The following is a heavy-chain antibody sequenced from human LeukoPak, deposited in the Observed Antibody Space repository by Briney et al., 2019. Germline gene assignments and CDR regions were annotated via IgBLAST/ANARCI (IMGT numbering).Heavy chain of an antibody. J-gene: IGHJ4*02. Sequence: PEGSLRLSCAAAGVTVITNDVTCVRQALGKRVEWVSVLCDGNTKYADSVQGRFTISRDNSKNTLYLEMNSLSPDDTAVYYCARGVEPLAANTLAYWGQGTLVTVSS. CDR2: LCDGNT. CDR1: GVTVITND. D-gene: IGHD1-14*01. CDR3: ARGVEPLAANTLAY. V-gene: IGHV3-53*01.